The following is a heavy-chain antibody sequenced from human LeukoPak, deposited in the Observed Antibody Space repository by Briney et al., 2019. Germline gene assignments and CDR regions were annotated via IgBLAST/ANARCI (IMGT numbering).Heavy chain of an antibody. V-gene: IGHV3-23*01. CDR3: AKDSGSYYYFDY. CDR2: ISGSGGST. D-gene: IGHD1-26*01. CDR1: GFTFSSYA. J-gene: IGHJ4*02. Sequence: GGSLRLSSAASGFTFSSYAMSWVRRAPGKGLEWVSAISGSGGSTYYADSVKGRFTISRDNSKNTLYLQMNSLRAEDTAVYYCAKDSGSYYYFDYWGQGTLVTVSS.